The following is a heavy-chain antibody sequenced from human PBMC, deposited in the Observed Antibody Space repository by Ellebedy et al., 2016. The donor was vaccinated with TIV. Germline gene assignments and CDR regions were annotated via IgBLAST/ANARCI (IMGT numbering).Heavy chain of an antibody. Sequence: GGSLRLXXTASGFTFSDYWMSWVRQTPGKGLEWVANIKEDGSLKYYVDSVKGRFTISRDNAKNSLYLQLNSLRGEDTGVYYCARWANWGQGTLVTVSS. CDR1: GFTFSDYW. CDR3: ARWAN. V-gene: IGHV3-7*01. D-gene: IGHD1-26*01. CDR2: IKEDGSLK. J-gene: IGHJ4*02.